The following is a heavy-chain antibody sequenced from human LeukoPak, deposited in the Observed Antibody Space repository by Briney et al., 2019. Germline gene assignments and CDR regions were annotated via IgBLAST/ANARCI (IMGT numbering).Heavy chain of an antibody. Sequence: GRSLRLSCAASGFTFSSYAMHWVRQAPGKGLEWVAVISYDGSNKYYADSVKGRFTISRDNSKNTMSLQMNSLRADDTAVYYCMKGGWGSTFDYWGQGTLVTVSS. CDR1: GFTFSSYA. V-gene: IGHV3-30-3*01. J-gene: IGHJ4*02. D-gene: IGHD7-27*01. CDR2: ISYDGSNK. CDR3: MKGGWGSTFDY.